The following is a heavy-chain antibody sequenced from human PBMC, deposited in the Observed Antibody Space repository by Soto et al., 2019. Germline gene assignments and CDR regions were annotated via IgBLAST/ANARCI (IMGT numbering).Heavy chain of an antibody. J-gene: IGHJ4*02. CDR1: GFTFSSYG. D-gene: IGHD1-26*01. CDR2: IWYDGSNK. V-gene: IGHV3-33*01. Sequence: PGGSMRLSCAASGFTFSSYGMHWVRQAPGKGLEWVAVIWYDGSNKYYADSVKGRFTISRDNSKNTLYLQMNSLRAEDTAVYYCARGHYSGSLLFDYWGQGTLVTVSS. CDR3: ARGHYSGSLLFDY.